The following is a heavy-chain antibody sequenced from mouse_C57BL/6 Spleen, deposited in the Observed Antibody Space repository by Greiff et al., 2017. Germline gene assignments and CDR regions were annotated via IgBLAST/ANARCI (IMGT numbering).Heavy chain of an antibody. CDR2: IYPGDGDT. CDR1: GYAFSSSW. D-gene: IGHD1-1*01. V-gene: IGHV1-82*01. Sequence: QVQLQQSGPELVKPGASVKISCKASGYAFSSSWMNWVKQRPGKGLEWIGRIYPGDGDTNYNGKFNGKATLTADKSSSTAYMQLSSLTSEDSAVYFCAREGITTVVDYWGQGTTLTVSS. J-gene: IGHJ2*01. CDR3: AREGITTVVDY.